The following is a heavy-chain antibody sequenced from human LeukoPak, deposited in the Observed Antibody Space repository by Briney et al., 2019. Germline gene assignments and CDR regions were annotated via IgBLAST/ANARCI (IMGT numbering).Heavy chain of an antibody. CDR3: ARVPWFGELYY. CDR1: GFTVSSNY. J-gene: IGHJ4*02. D-gene: IGHD3-10*01. Sequence: GGSLRLSCAASGFTVSSNYMSWVRQAPGKGLEWVSVIYSGGSTYYADSVKGRFTISRDNSKNTLYLQMNSLRAEDTAVYYCARVPWFGELYYWGQGTLVTVSS. V-gene: IGHV3-53*01. CDR2: IYSGGST.